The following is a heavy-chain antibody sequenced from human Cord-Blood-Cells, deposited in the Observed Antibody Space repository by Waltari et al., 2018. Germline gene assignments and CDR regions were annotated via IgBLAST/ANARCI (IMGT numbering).Heavy chain of an antibody. Sequence: QVQLQESGPGLVKPSETLSLTCTVSGYSISSGYYWGWIRQPPGKGLEWIGSIYHSGGTYYPPSRKSRVTISVDTSKNQFSLKLSSVTAADTAVYYCATTVTNWFDPWGQGTLVTVSS. CDR2: IYHSGGT. V-gene: IGHV4-38-2*02. D-gene: IGHD4-17*01. J-gene: IGHJ5*02. CDR3: ATTVTNWFDP. CDR1: GYSISSGYY.